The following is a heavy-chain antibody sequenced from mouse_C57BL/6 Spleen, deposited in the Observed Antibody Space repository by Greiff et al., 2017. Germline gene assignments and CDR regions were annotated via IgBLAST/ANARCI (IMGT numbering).Heavy chain of an antibody. CDR1: GYTFTDYN. Sequence: EVKLQESGPELVKPGASVKMSCKASGYTFTDYNMHWVKQSHGKSLEWIGYINPNNGGTSYNQKFKGKATLTVNKSSSTAYMELRSLTSEDSAVYYCARGYGSSLGGWYFDVWGTGTTVTVSS. D-gene: IGHD1-1*01. J-gene: IGHJ1*03. CDR3: ARGYGSSLGGWYFDV. CDR2: INPNNGGT. V-gene: IGHV1-22*01.